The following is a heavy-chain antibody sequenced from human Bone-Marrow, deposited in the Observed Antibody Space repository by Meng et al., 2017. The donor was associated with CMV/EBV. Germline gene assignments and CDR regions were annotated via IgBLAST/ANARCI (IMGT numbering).Heavy chain of an antibody. D-gene: IGHD6-6*01. CDR2: INPNSGGT. CDR3: ARGQRSHYSSSSYMDV. J-gene: IGHJ6*02. Sequence: ASVKVSCKASGYTFTGYYMHWVRQAPGQGLEWMGWINPNSGGTNYAQKFQGRVTMTRDTSISTAYMELSRLRSDDTAVYYCARGQRSHYSSSSYMDVWGQGTTVNVAS. V-gene: IGHV1-2*02. CDR1: GYTFTGYY.